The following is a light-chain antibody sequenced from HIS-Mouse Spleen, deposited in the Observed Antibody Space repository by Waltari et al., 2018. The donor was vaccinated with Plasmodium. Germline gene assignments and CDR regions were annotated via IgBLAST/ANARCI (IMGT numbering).Light chain of an antibody. Sequence: NFMLTQPHSVSESPGKTVTISCTRSSGSIASNYVQWYQQRPGSAPTTVIYEDNQRPSGVPDRFSGSIDSSSNSASLTISGLKTEDEADYYCQSYDSSSHWVFGGGTKLTAL. V-gene: IGLV6-57*04. CDR3: QSYDSSSHWV. J-gene: IGLJ3*02. CDR1: SGSIASNY. CDR2: EDN.